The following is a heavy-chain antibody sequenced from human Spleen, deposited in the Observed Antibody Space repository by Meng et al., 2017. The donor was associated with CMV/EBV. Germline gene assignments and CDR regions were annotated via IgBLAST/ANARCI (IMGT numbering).Heavy chain of an antibody. CDR1: GGSFSGYY. Sequence: HVPLQQWGRGLLKPSETLSLTCAVYGGSFSGYYWSWIRQPPGKELEWIGEINHSGSTNYNPSLKSRVTISVDTSKNQFSLKLSSVTAADTAVYYCASSFWSGYLPTRPFDYWGQGTLVTVSS. J-gene: IGHJ4*02. CDR2: INHSGST. CDR3: ASSFWSGYLPTRPFDY. D-gene: IGHD3-3*01. V-gene: IGHV4-34*01.